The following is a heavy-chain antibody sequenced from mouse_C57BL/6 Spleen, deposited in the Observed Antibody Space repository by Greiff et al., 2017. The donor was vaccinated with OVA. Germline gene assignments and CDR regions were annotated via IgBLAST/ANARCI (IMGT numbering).Heavy chain of an antibody. J-gene: IGHJ2*01. V-gene: IGHV1-80*01. CDR3: ARQDYGNNFDY. D-gene: IGHD2-1*01. Sequence: QVQLQQSGAELVKPGASVKISCKASGYAFSSYWMNWVKQRPGKGLEWIGQIYPGDGDTNYNGKFKGKATLTADKSSSTAYMQLSSLTSEDSAVYFCARQDYGNNFDYWGQGTTLTVSS. CDR2: IYPGDGDT. CDR1: GYAFSSYW.